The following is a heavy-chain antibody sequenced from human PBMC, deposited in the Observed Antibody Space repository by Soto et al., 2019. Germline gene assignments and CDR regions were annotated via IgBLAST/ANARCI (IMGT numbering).Heavy chain of an antibody. CDR3: ARRGDYYDSSGYYYDAFDI. D-gene: IGHD3-22*01. Sequence: SDTLSLTCTVPCVSIRSSSSYWGWIRQPPGKGLEWIGSIYYSGSTYYNPSLKSRVTISVDTSKNQFSLKLSSVTAADTAVYYCARRGDYYDSSGYYYDAFDIWGQGTMVT. J-gene: IGHJ3*02. V-gene: IGHV4-39*01. CDR2: IYYSGST. CDR1: CVSIRSSSSY.